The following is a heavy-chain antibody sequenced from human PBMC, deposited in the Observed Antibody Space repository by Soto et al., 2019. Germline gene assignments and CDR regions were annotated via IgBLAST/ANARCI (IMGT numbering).Heavy chain of an antibody. CDR3: AKDRNGSGWYHYYYYGMDV. CDR2: ISYDGSNK. D-gene: IGHD6-19*01. CDR1: GFTFSSYG. Sequence: PGGSLRLSCAASGFTFSSYGMHLVRQAPGKGLEWVAVISYDGSNKYYADSVKGRFTISRDNSKNTLYLQMNSLRAEDTAVYYCAKDRNGSGWYHYYYYGMDVWGQGTTVTSP. J-gene: IGHJ6*02. V-gene: IGHV3-30*18.